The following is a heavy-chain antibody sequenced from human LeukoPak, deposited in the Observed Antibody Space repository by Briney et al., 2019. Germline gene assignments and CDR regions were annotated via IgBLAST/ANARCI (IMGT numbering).Heavy chain of an antibody. CDR3: ARDRALGDAFDI. Sequence: GGSLRLSCAASGFAFSSYSMNWVRQAPGKGLEWVSSISSSSSYIYYADSVKGRFTISRDNAKNSLYLQMNSLRAEDTAVYYCARDRALGDAFDIWGQGTMVTVSS. CDR2: ISSSSSYI. J-gene: IGHJ3*02. V-gene: IGHV3-21*01. CDR1: GFAFSSYS.